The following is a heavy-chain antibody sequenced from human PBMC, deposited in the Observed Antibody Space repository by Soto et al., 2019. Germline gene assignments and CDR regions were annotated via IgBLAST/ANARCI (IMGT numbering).Heavy chain of an antibody. CDR2: MYSSGSI. CDR1: GGSVSSSTYY. CDR3: TRRITIFGVDPGLDY. V-gene: IGHV4-39*01. D-gene: IGHD3-3*01. J-gene: IGHJ4*02. Sequence: QLQFQESGPGLVRPSETLSLTCTVSGGSVSSSTYYWTCIRQPPVKGLEWICNMYSSGSIYYNPSLKSRVTISVDRSQNQFSLKVRSVTAADTAVYYCTRRITIFGVDPGLDYWGQGTLVTVS.